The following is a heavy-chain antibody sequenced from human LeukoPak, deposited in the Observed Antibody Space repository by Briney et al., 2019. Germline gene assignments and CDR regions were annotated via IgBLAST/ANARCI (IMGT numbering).Heavy chain of an antibody. Sequence: SQTLSPTRTVSPVSTSGRDYYGGCIRQSPGKGPEWIGAISFSGDTSYNPSPKSRDTLSVDTSKNHFSPSLSFVTPPDTPVHYCAKLSHSYYSDTSGYYPYYYKYVWGGGTTVAVS. V-gene: IGHV4-39*02. CDR3: AKLSHSYYSDTSGYYPYYYKYV. CDR2: ISFSGDT. CDR1: PVSTSGRDYY. J-gene: IGHJ6*03. D-gene: IGHD3-22*01.